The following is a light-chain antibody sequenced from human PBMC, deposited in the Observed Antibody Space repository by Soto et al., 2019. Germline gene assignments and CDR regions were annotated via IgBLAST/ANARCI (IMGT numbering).Light chain of an antibody. V-gene: IGKV1-39*01. CDR3: QQSYAIPGT. J-gene: IGKJ1*01. CDR2: AAS. CDR1: QTINKY. Sequence: DIQMTQSPSSLSASVGDRVTITCRASQTINKYLNWYQHKPGKPPKLLVFAASSLQTGVPTRFSGSGAVTYFTLTISNLQYEDFATYYCQQSYAIPGTFGRGTKVEIK.